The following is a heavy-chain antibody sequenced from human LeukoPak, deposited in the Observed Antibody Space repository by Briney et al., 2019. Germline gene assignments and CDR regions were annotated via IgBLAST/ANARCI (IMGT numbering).Heavy chain of an antibody. D-gene: IGHD6-19*01. CDR2: IYYSGST. V-gene: IGHV4-31*03. J-gene: IGHJ4*02. Sequence: SETLSLTCTVSGGSISSGGYYWCWIRQHPGKGLEWIGYIYYSGSTYYNPSLKSRVTISVDTSKNQFSLKLSSVTAADTAVYYCALIRGIVVVEPQHGDYWGQGTLVTVSS. CDR1: GGSISSGGYY. CDR3: ALIRGIVVVEPQHGDY.